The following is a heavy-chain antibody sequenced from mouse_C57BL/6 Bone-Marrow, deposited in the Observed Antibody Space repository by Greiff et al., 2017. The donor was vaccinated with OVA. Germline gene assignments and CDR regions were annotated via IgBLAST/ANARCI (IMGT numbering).Heavy chain of an antibody. V-gene: IGHV1-82*01. D-gene: IGHD2-4*01. CDR2: IYPGDGDT. CDR3: AREPICYDYGVDY. Sequence: QVQLQQSGPELVKPGASVKISCKASGYAFSSSWMNWVKQRPGKGLEWIGRIYPGDGDTNYNGKFKGKATLTADKSSSTAYMQLSSLTSEDSAVYFCAREPICYDYGVDYWGQGTTLTVSS. J-gene: IGHJ2*01. CDR1: GYAFSSSW.